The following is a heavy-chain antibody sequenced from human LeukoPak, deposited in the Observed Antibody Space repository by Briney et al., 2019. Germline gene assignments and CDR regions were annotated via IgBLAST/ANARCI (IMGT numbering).Heavy chain of an antibody. CDR3: AREGGYSYGYLDS. Sequence: SETLSLTCTVSGGSISSGSYYWSWIRQPAGKGLEWIGRIYTSGSTNYNPSLKSRVTISVDTSKNQFSLKLSSVTAADTAVYYCAREGGYSYGYLDSWGQGTLVTVSS. CDR1: GGSISSGSYY. V-gene: IGHV4-61*02. CDR2: IYTSGST. J-gene: IGHJ5*01. D-gene: IGHD5-18*01.